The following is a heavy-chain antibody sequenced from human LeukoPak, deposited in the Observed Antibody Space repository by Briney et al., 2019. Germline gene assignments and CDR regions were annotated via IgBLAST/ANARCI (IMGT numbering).Heavy chain of an antibody. CDR3: ASGAEDDILTGYYPPFDY. Sequence: ASVKVSCKASGYTFTSYGISWVRQAPGQGLEWMGWISAYNGNTNYAQKLQGRVTMTTDTSASTAYMELRSLRSDDTAVYYCASGAEDDILTGYYPPFDYWGQGTLVTVSS. CDR2: ISAYNGNT. J-gene: IGHJ4*02. CDR1: GYTFTSYG. V-gene: IGHV1-18*01. D-gene: IGHD3-9*01.